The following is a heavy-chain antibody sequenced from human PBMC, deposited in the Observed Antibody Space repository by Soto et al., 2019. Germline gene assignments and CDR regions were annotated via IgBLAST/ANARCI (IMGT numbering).Heavy chain of an antibody. Sequence: QVQLQESGPGLVKPSETLSLTCTVSGGSISSYYWSWIRQPPGKGLEWIGYIYYSGSTNYNPSLKSRVTISVDTSKNQFSLKLSSVTAADTAVYYCARRGYCSSTSCALDYYYGMDVWGQGTTATVSS. CDR3: ARRGYCSSTSCALDYYYGMDV. CDR1: GGSISSYY. CDR2: IYYSGST. D-gene: IGHD2-2*01. V-gene: IGHV4-59*08. J-gene: IGHJ6*02.